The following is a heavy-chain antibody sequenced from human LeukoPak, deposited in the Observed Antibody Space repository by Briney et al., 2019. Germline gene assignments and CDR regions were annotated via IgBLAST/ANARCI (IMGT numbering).Heavy chain of an antibody. Sequence: PWETLSLTCTVSGGSISRYYWSWIRQPPGKGLEWNGNIYTSGSTNYNPSLKSRVTISVDTSKNQFSLKLSSVTAADTAVYYCAGYDFWSGYYGGGFDPCGQGTLVTVSS. CDR3: AGYDFWSGYYGGGFDP. CDR1: GGSISRYY. CDR2: IYTSGST. D-gene: IGHD3-3*01. J-gene: IGHJ5*02. V-gene: IGHV4-4*09.